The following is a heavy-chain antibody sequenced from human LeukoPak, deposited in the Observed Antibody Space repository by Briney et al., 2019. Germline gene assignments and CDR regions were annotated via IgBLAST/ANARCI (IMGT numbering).Heavy chain of an antibody. CDR2: MSSDSFYI. D-gene: IGHD3-10*01. V-gene: IGHV3-21*01. Sequence: SGGSLRLSCAASGFTFSSYTMNWGRQAPGKGLELVWAMSSDSFYIYYADSVQGRFTISRDNAKNSLYLQMNSLRAEDTAVYYCARDADYYYYGSGRLTLFDYWGQGTLVTVPS. CDR3: ARDADYYYYGSGRLTLFDY. J-gene: IGHJ4*02. CDR1: GFTFSSYT.